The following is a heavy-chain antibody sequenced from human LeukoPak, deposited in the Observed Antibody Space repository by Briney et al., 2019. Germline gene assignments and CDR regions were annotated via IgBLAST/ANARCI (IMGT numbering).Heavy chain of an antibody. CDR3: ARQVTYFDWLLSYYFDY. CDR2: IYPGDSDT. D-gene: IGHD3-9*01. V-gene: IGHV5-51*01. Sequence: GESLKISCKGSGYSFTSYWIGWVRQMPGKGLEWMWIIYPGDSDTRYSPSFQGQVTISADKSISTAYLQWSSLKASDTAMYYCARQVTYFDWLLSYYFDYWGQGTLVTVSS. CDR1: GYSFTSYW. J-gene: IGHJ4*02.